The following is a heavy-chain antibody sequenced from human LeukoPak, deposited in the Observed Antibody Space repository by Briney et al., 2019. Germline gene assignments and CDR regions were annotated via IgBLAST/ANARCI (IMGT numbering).Heavy chain of an antibody. Sequence: QAGGSLRLSCAASGFTFSSYSMNWVRQAPGKGLEWVSYISSRSSTIKYADSVKGRFTISRDNAKNSLYQQMNSLRAEDTAVYYCARALFSHTELIQLWPWVLWGQGTLVTVSS. CDR3: ARALFSHTELIQLWPWVL. J-gene: IGHJ4*02. CDR2: ISSRSSTI. V-gene: IGHV3-48*04. CDR1: GFTFSSYS. D-gene: IGHD5-24*01.